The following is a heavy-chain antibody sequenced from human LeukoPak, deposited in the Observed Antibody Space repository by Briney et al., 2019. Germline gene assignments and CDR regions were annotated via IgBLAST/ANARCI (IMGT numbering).Heavy chain of an antibody. V-gene: IGHV3-30*02. CDR1: GFTFSSYG. J-gene: IGHJ4*02. D-gene: IGHD6-6*01. CDR3: ARENHVEYSSSLDY. Sequence: PGGSLRLSCAASGFTFSSYGMHWVRQAPGKGLEWVAFIRYDGSNKYYADSVKGRFTISRDNSKNTLYLQMNSLRAEDTAVYYCARENHVEYSSSLDYWGQGTLVTVSS. CDR2: IRYDGSNK.